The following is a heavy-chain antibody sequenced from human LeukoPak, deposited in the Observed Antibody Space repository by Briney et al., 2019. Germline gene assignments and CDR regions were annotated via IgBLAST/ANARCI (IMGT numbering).Heavy chain of an antibody. Sequence: GGSLRLSCAASGFTFDDYAMHWVRHAPGKGLEWVSGISWNSGSIGYADSVKGRFTISRDNAKNSLYLQMNSLRAEDTALYYCAKDRYSSGRSVTLDYWGQGTLVTVSS. J-gene: IGHJ4*02. V-gene: IGHV3-9*01. D-gene: IGHD6-19*01. CDR1: GFTFDDYA. CDR3: AKDRYSSGRSVTLDY. CDR2: ISWNSGSI.